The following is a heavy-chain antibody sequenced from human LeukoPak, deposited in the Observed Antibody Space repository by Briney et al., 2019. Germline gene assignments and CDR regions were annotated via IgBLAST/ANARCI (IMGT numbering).Heavy chain of an antibody. CDR1: GFTFSSHW. CDR2: IKSDGSRT. Sequence: PGGSLRLSCAASGFTFSSHWMHWVSQAPGKGQVWVSRIKSDGSRTTYADSVKGRFTISRDNAKKTLYLQMNSLRAEDTAVYFCAREDYNDSGWYFDLWGRGTLVTVSS. D-gene: IGHD4-17*01. CDR3: AREDYNDSGWYFDL. J-gene: IGHJ2*01. V-gene: IGHV3-74*01.